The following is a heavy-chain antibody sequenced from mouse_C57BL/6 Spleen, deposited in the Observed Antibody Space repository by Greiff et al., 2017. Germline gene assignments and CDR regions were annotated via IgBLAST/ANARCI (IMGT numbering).Heavy chain of an antibody. CDR3: ARSDYYGSKGD. Sequence: VQLQQSGAELVKPGASVKISCKASGYAFSSYWMNWVKQRPGKGLEWIGQIYPGDGDTNYNGKFKGKATLTADTSSSTAYMQLSSLTSEDSAVYFCARSDYYGSKGDWGQGTTLTVSS. CDR1: GYAFSSYW. J-gene: IGHJ2*01. CDR2: IYPGDGDT. V-gene: IGHV1-80*01. D-gene: IGHD1-1*01.